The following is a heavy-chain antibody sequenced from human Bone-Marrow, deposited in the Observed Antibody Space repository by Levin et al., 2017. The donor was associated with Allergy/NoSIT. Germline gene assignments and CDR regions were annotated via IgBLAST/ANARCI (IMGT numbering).Heavy chain of an antibody. D-gene: IGHD3-9*01. CDR3: ALFDILTGRYGIDY. CDR1: GYTFTYYY. CDR2: INCNSGAT. Sequence: PGASVKVSCKASGYTFTYYYIDWVRQAPGQGLEWMGRINCNSGATNSAQKFQGRVTMTRDTSVNTAYMELSGLRSDDTAVYYCALFDILTGRYGIDYWGQGTLVTVSS. J-gene: IGHJ4*02. V-gene: IGHV1-2*06.